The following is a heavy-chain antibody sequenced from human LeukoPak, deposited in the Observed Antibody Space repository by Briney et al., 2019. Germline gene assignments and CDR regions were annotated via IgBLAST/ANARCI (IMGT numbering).Heavy chain of an antibody. CDR3: ARDRLQLQS. D-gene: IGHD1-1*01. CDR1: GGSISGYY. J-gene: IGHJ5*02. V-gene: IGHV4-59*01. CDR2: ISYSGTT. Sequence: SETLSLTCSVSGGSISGYYWSWIRQPPGKGLECMGYISYSGTTHYNPSLKSRVTISVDTSKNQFSLKLSSVTAADTAVYYCARDRLQLQSWGQGTLVTVSS.